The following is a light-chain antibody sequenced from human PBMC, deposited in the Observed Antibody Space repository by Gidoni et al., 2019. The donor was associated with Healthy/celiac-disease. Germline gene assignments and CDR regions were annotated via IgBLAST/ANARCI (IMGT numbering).Light chain of an antibody. J-gene: IGKJ2*01. CDR2: DAS. CDR1: QSFTNNY. V-gene: IGKV3-20*01. Sequence: EIVLTQSPGTLSLSPGERATLSSRASQSFTNNYLAWYQQKPGQAPSLVIYDASNRASGIPDRFSCSGSGPDFTLTISRLEPEDFAVYYCQQSGSSPYTFXQXSKLEIK. CDR3: QQSGSSPYT.